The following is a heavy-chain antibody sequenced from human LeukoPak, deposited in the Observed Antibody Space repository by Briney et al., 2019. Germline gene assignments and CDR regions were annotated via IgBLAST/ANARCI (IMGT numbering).Heavy chain of an antibody. CDR1: GYSISSGYY. J-gene: IGHJ5*02. D-gene: IGHD2-2*01. V-gene: IGHV4-38-2*02. Sequence: SETLSLTCTVSGYSISSGYYWGWIRQPPGEGLEWIGSIYHSGSTYYNPSLKSRVTISVDTSKNQFSLKLSSVTAADTAVYYCARDGTIDDRYNWFDPWGQGTLVTVSS. CDR3: ARDGTIDDRYNWFDP. CDR2: IYHSGST.